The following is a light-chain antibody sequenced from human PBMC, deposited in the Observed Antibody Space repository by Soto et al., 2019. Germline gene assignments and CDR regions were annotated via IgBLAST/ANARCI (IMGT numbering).Light chain of an antibody. CDR3: QQDYSYPLT. CDR2: ASF. Sequence: AIKMTQSPSSLSASVGDRVTITCRASQDIKKDLGWYQQKPGKAPKLLIYASFTLQSGVPSRFSGSGYGTDFTLTISSLQPEDSATYFCQQDYSYPLTFGGGTKVEVK. J-gene: IGKJ4*01. V-gene: IGKV1-6*01. CDR1: QDIKKD.